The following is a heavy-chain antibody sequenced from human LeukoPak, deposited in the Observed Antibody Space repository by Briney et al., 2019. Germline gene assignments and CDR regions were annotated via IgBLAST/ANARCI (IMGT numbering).Heavy chain of an antibody. V-gene: IGHV3-30*04. J-gene: IGHJ4*02. Sequence: GRSLRLSCAAPGFTFSTCAMHWVRQAPGKGLEWVTVISYDAKNEYYADSVRGRFTVSRDNSKNTLYLQMNSLRPDDTAVYYCAVGGSGWFFDYWGQGTVVTVSS. D-gene: IGHD6-19*01. CDR2: ISYDAKNE. CDR1: GFTFSTCA. CDR3: AVGGSGWFFDY.